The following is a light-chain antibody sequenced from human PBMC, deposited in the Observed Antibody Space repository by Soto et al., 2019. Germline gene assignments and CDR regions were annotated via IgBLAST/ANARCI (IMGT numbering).Light chain of an antibody. J-gene: IGKJ4*01. Sequence: DLQMTQSPSSLSASVGDRVTITCQASQDISNHLSWYQQKPGKAPKLLIYDASNLETGVPSGFSGSGSGTDFTFTISRLQPENVATYYCQQHHSLPLTFGGGTKVEIK. CDR3: QQHHSLPLT. CDR2: DAS. V-gene: IGKV1-33*01. CDR1: QDISNH.